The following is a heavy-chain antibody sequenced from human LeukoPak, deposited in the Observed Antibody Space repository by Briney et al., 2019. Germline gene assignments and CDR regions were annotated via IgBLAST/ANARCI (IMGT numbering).Heavy chain of an antibody. Sequence: ASVKVSCKASGYTFTGYYMHWVRQAPGQGLEWKGYINPNSGGTNYAQKSQGRVTMTRDTSISTAYMELSRLRSDDTAVYYCARGGLGGGVWFDPWGQGTLVTVSS. D-gene: IGHD2-21*01. V-gene: IGHV1-2*02. CDR2: INPNSGGT. CDR3: ARGGLGGGVWFDP. J-gene: IGHJ5*02. CDR1: GYTFTGYY.